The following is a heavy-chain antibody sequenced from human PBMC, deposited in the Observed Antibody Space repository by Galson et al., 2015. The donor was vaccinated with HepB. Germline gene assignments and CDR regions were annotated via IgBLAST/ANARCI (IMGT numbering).Heavy chain of an antibody. CDR2: ISYDGSNK. D-gene: IGHD2-2*02. V-gene: IGHV3-30*18. CDR1: GFTFSSYG. J-gene: IGHJ4*02. CDR3: AKAQLGYCSSTSCYRSFDY. Sequence: SLRLSCAASGFTFSSYGMHWVRQAPGKGLEWVAVISYDGSNKYYADSVKGRFTISRDNSKNTLYLQMNSLRAEDTAVYYCAKAQLGYCSSTSCYRSFDYWGQGTLVTVSS.